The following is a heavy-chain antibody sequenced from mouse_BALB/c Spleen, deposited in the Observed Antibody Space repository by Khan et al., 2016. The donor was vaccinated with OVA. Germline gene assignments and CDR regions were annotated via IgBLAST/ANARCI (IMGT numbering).Heavy chain of an antibody. CDR2: INTNTGEP. J-gene: IGHJ4*01. Sequence: QIQLVQSGPELKKPGETVKISCKASGYTFTNYGMNWVKQAPGKVFKWMGWINTNTGEPTYAEEFKGRFAFSLETSASTAYLELNNLKNEDTATYFCARSRWLLPAMDYWGQGTSVTVSS. CDR3: ARSRWLLPAMDY. CDR1: GYTFTNYG. V-gene: IGHV9-3*02. D-gene: IGHD2-3*01.